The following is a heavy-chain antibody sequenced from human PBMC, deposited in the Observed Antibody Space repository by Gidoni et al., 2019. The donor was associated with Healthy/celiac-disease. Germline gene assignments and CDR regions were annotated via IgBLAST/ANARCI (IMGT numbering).Heavy chain of an antibody. Sequence: EVQLLEYGGGLVQPGGSLRLSCAASGVPFSSDARSWVRQAPGTGVGGVSAISGSGGSTYYADSVKGRFTISRDNSKNTLYLQMNSLRAEDTAVYYCAKGEWLRLYYFDYWGQGTLVTVSS. V-gene: IGHV3-23*01. D-gene: IGHD5-12*01. CDR3: AKGEWLRLYYFDY. J-gene: IGHJ4*02. CDR2: ISGSGGST. CDR1: GVPFSSDA.